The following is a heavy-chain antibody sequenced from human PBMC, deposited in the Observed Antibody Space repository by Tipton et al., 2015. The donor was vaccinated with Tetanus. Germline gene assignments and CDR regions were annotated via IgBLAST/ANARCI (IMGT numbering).Heavy chain of an antibody. CDR3: ARGLDPYKSGNF. J-gene: IGHJ4*02. CDR1: SGSISSSNYH. D-gene: IGHD5-24*01. Sequence: TLSLTCIVSSGSISSSNYHWGWIRQPPGKGLEWIGSIHYSGSTYYKPSLKSRVTISVDTSKNQFSLRLTSVTAADTAVYYCARGLDPYKSGNFWGQGTLVTVSS. V-gene: IGHV4-39*01. CDR2: IHYSGST.